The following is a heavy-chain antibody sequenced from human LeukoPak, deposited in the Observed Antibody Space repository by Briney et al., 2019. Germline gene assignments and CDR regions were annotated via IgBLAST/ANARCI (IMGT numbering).Heavy chain of an antibody. J-gene: IGHJ4*02. CDR3: AKDAAVAGADYFDY. Sequence: PGGSLRLSCAAAGFTVSTSAMSWVRQAPGKGLEWVSGISGSGGGTYYADSVKGRFTISRDNSKNTLYLQMNSLRAEDTAVYYCAKDAAVAGADYFDYWGQGTLVTVSS. D-gene: IGHD6-19*01. CDR1: GFTVSTSA. V-gene: IGHV3-23*01. CDR2: ISGSGGGT.